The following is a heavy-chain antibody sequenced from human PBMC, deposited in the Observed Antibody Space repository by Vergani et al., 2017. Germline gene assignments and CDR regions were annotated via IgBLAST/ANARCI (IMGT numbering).Heavy chain of an antibody. CDR2: IIPILGIA. V-gene: IGHV1-69*04. J-gene: IGHJ4*02. CDR3: AATPGIAVAGTILGY. CDR1: GGTFSSYA. Sequence: QVQLVQSGAEVKKPGSSVKVSCKASGGTFSSYAISWVRQAPGQGLEWMGRIIPILGIANYAQKFQGRITITEDKSTSTAYMELSSLRSDDTAVYYCAATPGIAVAGTILGYWGQGTLVTVSS. D-gene: IGHD6-19*01.